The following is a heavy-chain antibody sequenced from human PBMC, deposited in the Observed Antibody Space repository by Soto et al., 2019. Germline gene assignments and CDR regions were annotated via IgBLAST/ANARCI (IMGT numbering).Heavy chain of an antibody. J-gene: IGHJ6*02. V-gene: IGHV3-21*01. D-gene: IGHD2-8*01. CDR3: ARSQRNGAMDV. Sequence: GGSLRLSCAASGFTFNTYSLNLVRQAPGKGLEWVSSITSGSSFIDYADSVKGRFTISRDDAKNSLFLQMSSLRADDTAVYYCARSQRNGAMDVWGQGTTVTVSS. CDR2: ITSGSSFI. CDR1: GFTFNTYS.